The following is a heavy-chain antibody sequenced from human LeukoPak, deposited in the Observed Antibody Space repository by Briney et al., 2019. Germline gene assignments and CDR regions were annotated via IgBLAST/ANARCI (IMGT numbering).Heavy chain of an antibody. CDR2: IYYSGST. D-gene: IGHD6-19*01. Sequence: SETLSLICTVSGGSISSSSYYWGWIRQPPGKGLEWIGSIYYSGSTYYNPSLKSRVTISVDTSKNQFSLKLSSVTAADTAVYYCAKLEGRGWFLDYWGQGTLVTVSS. CDR1: GGSISSSSYY. J-gene: IGHJ4*02. V-gene: IGHV4-39*01. CDR3: AKLEGRGWFLDY.